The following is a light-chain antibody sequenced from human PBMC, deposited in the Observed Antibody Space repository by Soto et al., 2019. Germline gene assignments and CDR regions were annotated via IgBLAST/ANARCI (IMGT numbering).Light chain of an antibody. CDR1: QSISRN. CDR3: QQSYSRWT. CDR2: TTS. J-gene: IGKJ1*01. V-gene: IGKV1-39*01. Sequence: DIQKTQSPSTLSASVGDRVTITCRASQSISRNLNWYQQRPGRAPKLLIHTTSNLQSGVPSRFSGSGSGTDFALTISSLEPEDFATYYCQQSYSRWTFGQGTKV.